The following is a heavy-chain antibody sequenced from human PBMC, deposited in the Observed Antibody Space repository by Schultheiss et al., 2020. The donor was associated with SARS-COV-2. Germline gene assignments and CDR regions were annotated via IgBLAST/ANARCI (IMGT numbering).Heavy chain of an antibody. J-gene: IGHJ4*02. V-gene: IGHV4-59*01. CDR1: GGSISSYY. CDR3: ARDAPRIAAAGTKGFDY. D-gene: IGHD6-13*01. CDR2: IYYSGST. Sequence: SQTLLLTCTVSGGSISSYYWSWIRQPPGKGLEWIGYIYYSGSTNYNPSLKSRVTISVDTSKNQFSLKLSSVTAADTAVYYCARDAPRIAAAGTKGFDYWGQGTLVTVSS.